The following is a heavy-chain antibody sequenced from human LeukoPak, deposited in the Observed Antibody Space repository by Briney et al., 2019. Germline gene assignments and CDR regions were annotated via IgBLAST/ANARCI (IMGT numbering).Heavy chain of an antibody. CDR3: AKGGKMGTLMGGPDFDY. V-gene: IGHV3-30*18. J-gene: IGHJ4*02. Sequence: GGSLRLSCAASGFSFKNYAMHWVRQAPGKGLEWVAVTSYSGSLQWYADSVKGRFTISRDNSKNTMHLQMSSLRVDDTATYYCAKGGKMGTLMGGPDFDYWGQGTLVTVSS. CDR2: TSYSGSLQ. D-gene: IGHD5-24*01. CDR1: GFSFKNYA.